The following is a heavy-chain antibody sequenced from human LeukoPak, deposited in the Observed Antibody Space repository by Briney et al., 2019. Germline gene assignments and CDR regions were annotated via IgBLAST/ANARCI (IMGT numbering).Heavy chain of an antibody. J-gene: IGHJ6*03. CDR3: ARDYGYSGYDRDSYGSAGRGYYYYMDV. Sequence: PVKVSCKASGGTFSSYAISWVSQAPGQGLEWMGGIIPIFGTTNYPEKFEGRVTITTDESTSTGYMELRSLRSEDTAVYYCARDYGYSGYDRDSYGSAGRGYYYYMDVWGKGTTVTVSS. V-gene: IGHV1-69*05. CDR1: GGTFSSYA. D-gene: IGHD5-12*01. CDR2: IIPIFGTT.